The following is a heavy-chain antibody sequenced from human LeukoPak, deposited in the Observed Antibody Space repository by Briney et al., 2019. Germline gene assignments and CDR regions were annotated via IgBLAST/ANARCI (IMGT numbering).Heavy chain of an antibody. CDR2: ISYDGSNK. CDR3: AKSSGSPHYYYYYGMDV. CDR1: GFTFSSYG. J-gene: IGHJ6*02. Sequence: HPGRSLRLSCAASGFTFSSYGMHWVRQAPGKGLEWVAVISYDGSNKYYADSVKGRFTISRDNSKNTLYLQMNSLRAEDTAVYYCAKSSGSPHYYYYYGMDVWGQGTTVTVSS. V-gene: IGHV3-30*18. D-gene: IGHD3-10*01.